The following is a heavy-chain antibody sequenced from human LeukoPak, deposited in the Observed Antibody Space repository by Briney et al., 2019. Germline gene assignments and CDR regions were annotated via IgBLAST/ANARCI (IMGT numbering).Heavy chain of an antibody. Sequence: GGSLRLSCAASGFTFSCYAMSWFRQAPGKGLEWVSAISGSGGSTYYADSVKGRFTISRDSSKNTLYLQMNSLRGEVKAVYYGQNDRWERRPGQLHYRRWGTLVTVTS. CDR1: GFTFSCYA. V-gene: IGHV3-23*01. D-gene: IGHD1-26*01. CDR2: ISGSGGST. J-gene: IGHJ4*02. CDR3: QNDRWERRPGQLHY.